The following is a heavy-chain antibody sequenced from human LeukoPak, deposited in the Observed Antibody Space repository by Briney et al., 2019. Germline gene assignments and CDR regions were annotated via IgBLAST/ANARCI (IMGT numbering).Heavy chain of an antibody. CDR3: ARAHNWKYGTFDY. CDR1: GFTFSDYY. J-gene: IGHJ4*02. CDR2: ISSSGSTI. Sequence: GGSLRLSCAASGFTFSDYYMSWIRQAPGKGLEWVSYISSSGSTIYYADSVKGRFTISRDNAKNSLYLQMNSLRVEDTAVYYCARAHNWKYGTFDYWGQGTLVTVSS. V-gene: IGHV3-11*04. D-gene: IGHD1-7*01.